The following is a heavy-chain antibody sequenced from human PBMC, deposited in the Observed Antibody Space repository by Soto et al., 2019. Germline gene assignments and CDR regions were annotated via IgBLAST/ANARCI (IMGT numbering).Heavy chain of an antibody. CDR1: GFTFSSYA. D-gene: IGHD6-19*01. V-gene: IGHV3-23*01. Sequence: EVQLLESGGGLVQPGGSLRLSCAASGFTFSSYAMSWVRQAPGKGLEWVSAISGSVGSTYYADSVKGRFTISRDNAKNTLYLLMNSLSAEDTGVYYCATAGVVSSGWASYWYFDLWGRGTLVTVSS. CDR2: ISGSVGST. CDR3: ATAGVVSSGWASYWYFDL. J-gene: IGHJ2*01.